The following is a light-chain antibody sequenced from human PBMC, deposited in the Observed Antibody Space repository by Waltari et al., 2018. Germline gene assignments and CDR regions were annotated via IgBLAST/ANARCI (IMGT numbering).Light chain of an antibody. Sequence: DIVMTQSPLSLPVTPGEPASISCKSSRSLLHSSGYNYVDWYLQKPGQSPQLLISLGSNRASGVPERFSGSGSGTDFTLKISRVEAEDVGVYYCMQALQSPLTFGGGTKVEIK. CDR2: LGS. CDR1: RSLLHSSGYNY. CDR3: MQALQSPLT. J-gene: IGKJ4*01. V-gene: IGKV2-28*01.